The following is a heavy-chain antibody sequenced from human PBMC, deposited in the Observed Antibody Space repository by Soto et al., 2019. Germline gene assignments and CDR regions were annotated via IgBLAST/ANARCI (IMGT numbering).Heavy chain of an antibody. CDR2: INPDGGRT. J-gene: IGHJ5*02. V-gene: IGHV3-74*01. D-gene: IGHD3-16*01. Sequence: QLVESGGGLVQPGGSLRLSCAASGFTFSSYWLHWVRQAPGEGLVWVSRINPDGGRTNYADSVKGRFTISRGNDKNTLCLQMDSLRAEDTAVYYCERVKLWSYDWVVPWGQGTLVTVSS. CDR3: ERVKLWSYDWVVP. CDR1: GFTFSSYW.